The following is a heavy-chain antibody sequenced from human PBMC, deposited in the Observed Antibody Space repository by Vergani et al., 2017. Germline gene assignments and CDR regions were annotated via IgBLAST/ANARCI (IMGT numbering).Heavy chain of an antibody. J-gene: IGHJ6*03. V-gene: IGHV1-69*12. CDR1: GGTFSSYA. Sequence: QVQLVQSGAEVKKPGSSVKVSCKASGGTFSSYAISWVRQAPGQGLEWMGGIIPIFGTANYAQKFQGRVTITADESTSTAYMELSSLRSEDTAVYYCARGYYDSSGYHPYYYYYMDVGGKGTTVTVSS. CDR2: IIPIFGTA. D-gene: IGHD3-22*01. CDR3: ARGYYDSSGYHPYYYYYMDV.